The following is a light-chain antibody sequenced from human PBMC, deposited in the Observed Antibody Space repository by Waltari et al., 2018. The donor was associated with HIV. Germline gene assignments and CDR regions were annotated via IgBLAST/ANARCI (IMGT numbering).Light chain of an antibody. CDR2: RNY. V-gene: IGLV1-47*01. CDR1: SSNIGDNY. Sequence: QSVLTQPPSASGTPGQRVPIPCSGSSSNIGDNYLYWYQQLPGTAPKLLIYRNYQRPSGVPDRFSGSKSGTSASLAISGLRSEDEGDFYCASWDDSLRNWVFGGGTKLTVL. CDR3: ASWDDSLRNWV. J-gene: IGLJ3*02.